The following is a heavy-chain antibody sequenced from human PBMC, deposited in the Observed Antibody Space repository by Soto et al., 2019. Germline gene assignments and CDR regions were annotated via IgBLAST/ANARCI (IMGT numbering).Heavy chain of an antibody. J-gene: IGHJ4*02. CDR2: SIPIFGTP. CDR1: GGSFSDYA. Sequence: QVQLVQSGAEVKKPGSSVKISCKAFGGSFSDYAISWVRQAPGQGLEWMGGSIPIFGTPNYAQKFQDRVTFTAHESTNTAYMELSRLTSEDTAVYYCARDRAPRGWSYLDLWGQGTQVTVSS. D-gene: IGHD2-15*01. CDR3: ARDRAPRGWSYLDL. V-gene: IGHV1-69*01.